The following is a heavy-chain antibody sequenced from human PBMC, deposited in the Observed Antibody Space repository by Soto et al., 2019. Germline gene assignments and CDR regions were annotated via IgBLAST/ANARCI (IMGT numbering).Heavy chain of an antibody. J-gene: IGHJ6*03. Sequence: QVQLQESGPGLVKPSETLSLTCTVSGGSISIYYWTWIRQSPGRGLEWIGYISYSGITNYNPSLKGRVPISGDPSGGQVSLGLTPVTAADTAVFFGARDKGGGPFGYQYMDVWGKGTTVTVSS. CDR1: GGSISIYY. CDR2: ISYSGIT. CDR3: ARDKGGGPFGYQYMDV. D-gene: IGHD2-2*01. V-gene: IGHV4-59*01.